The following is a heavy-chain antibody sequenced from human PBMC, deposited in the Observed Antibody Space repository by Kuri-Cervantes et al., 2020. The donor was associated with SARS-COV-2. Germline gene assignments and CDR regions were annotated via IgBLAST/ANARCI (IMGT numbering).Heavy chain of an antibody. CDR2: MWSGGSNK. CDR3: TKDLAGLGMTH. J-gene: IGHJ4*02. D-gene: IGHD7-27*01. CDR1: GFTFSSYG. V-gene: IGHV3-33*06. Sequence: LSLTCAASGFTFSSYGMNWVRQAPGKGLEWVAAMWSGGSNKYYADSVKGRFTISRDNSNNTLYLQMNILRSEDTAVYYCTKDLAGLGMTHWGQGTLVTVSS.